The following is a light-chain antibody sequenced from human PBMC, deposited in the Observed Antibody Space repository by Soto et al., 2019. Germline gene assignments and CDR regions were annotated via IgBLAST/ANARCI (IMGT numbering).Light chain of an antibody. CDR2: SVS. CDR3: QQYGSSPWT. Sequence: EIVLTQSPGTLSSSPGERATLSCRASQSVTSSSLGWYQQKPGQAPRLLMHSVSSRATGIPDRFSGSGSGTFITRNIRIVEAEDLAVYYCQQYGSSPWTFGQGTKVEIK. CDR1: QSVTSSS. J-gene: IGKJ1*01. V-gene: IGKV3-20*01.